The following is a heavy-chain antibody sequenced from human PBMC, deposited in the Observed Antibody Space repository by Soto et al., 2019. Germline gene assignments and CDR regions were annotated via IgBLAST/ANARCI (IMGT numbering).Heavy chain of an antibody. V-gene: IGHV3-9*01. CDR3: AKDLYSTLTYSPPVLDY. CDR2: ISWNSGSI. D-gene: IGHD6-13*01. J-gene: IGHJ4*02. CDR1: GFTFDDYA. Sequence: PGGSLRLSCAASGFTFDDYAMHWVRQAPGKGLEWVSGISWNSGSIGYADSVKGRFTISRDNAKNSLYLQMNSLRAEDTALYYCAKDLYSTLTYSPPVLDYWDQGTLVTVSS.